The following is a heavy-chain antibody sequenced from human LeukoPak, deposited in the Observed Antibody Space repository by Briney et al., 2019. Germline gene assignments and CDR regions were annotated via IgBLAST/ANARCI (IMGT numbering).Heavy chain of an antibody. J-gene: IGHJ4*02. V-gene: IGHV1-46*01. CDR1: GYTFTSYY. CDR3: ARDAMVGEYYYDSSGYYLY. Sequence: ASVKVSCKASGYTFTSYYMHWVRQAPGQGLELMGIINPSGGSTSYAQKFQGRVTMTRDTSTSTVYMELSSLRSEDTAVYYCARDAMVGEYYYDSSGYYLYWGQGTLVTVSS. CDR2: INPSGGST. D-gene: IGHD3-22*01.